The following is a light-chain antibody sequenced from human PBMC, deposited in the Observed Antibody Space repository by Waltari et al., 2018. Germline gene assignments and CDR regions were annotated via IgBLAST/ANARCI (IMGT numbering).Light chain of an antibody. CDR1: KLGNKY. CDR2: LDY. J-gene: IGLJ2*01. V-gene: IGLV3-1*01. CDR3: QAWDSTTVA. Sequence: SHELTQPPSVSVSPVQTASISCSGDKLGNKYASWYQQKPGQSPILVIYLDYNRPSGIPERVSGTNSGNTATLTISGTQAMDEADYYCQAWDSTTVAFGGGTRLTVL.